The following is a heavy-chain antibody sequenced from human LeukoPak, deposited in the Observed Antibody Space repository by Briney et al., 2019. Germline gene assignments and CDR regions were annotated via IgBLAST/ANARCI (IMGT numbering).Heavy chain of an antibody. CDR1: GFTFSSYG. V-gene: IGHV3-30*02. CDR2: IRYDGSNK. D-gene: IGHD3-22*01. Sequence: KTGGSLRLSCAASGFTFSSYGMHWVRQAPGKGLEWVAFIRYDGSNKYYADSVKGRFTISRDNSKNTLYLQMNSLRAEDTAVYYCARASLLRREVLFDYWGQGTLVTVSS. CDR3: ARASLLRREVLFDY. J-gene: IGHJ4*02.